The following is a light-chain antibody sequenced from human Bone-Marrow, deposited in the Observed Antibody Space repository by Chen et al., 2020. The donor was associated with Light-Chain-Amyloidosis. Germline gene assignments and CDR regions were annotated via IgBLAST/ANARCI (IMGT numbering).Light chain of an antibody. CDR3: CSYAGADNHVF. V-gene: IGLV2-8*01. CDR2: EVT. J-gene: IGLJ2*01. Sequence: QSALTHPPSAAGSPGQSVTISCTATSSDVGAYNYVSWYQLRPGHSPKLMIYEVTKRPSGVPGRFSGFKSGKTASLTVSGLQAEDEADYYCCSYAGADNHVFFGGGTKLTVL. CDR1: SSDVGAYNY.